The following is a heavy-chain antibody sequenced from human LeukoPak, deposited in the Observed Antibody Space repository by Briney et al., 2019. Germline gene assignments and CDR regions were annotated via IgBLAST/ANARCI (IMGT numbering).Heavy chain of an antibody. Sequence: GASVKVSCKASGGTFSDYAYSWVRQAPGQGLEWMGGIIPIFGTANYAQKFQGRVTITADKSTSTAYMELSSLRSEDTAVYYCARDSYYGSGSYYTTNAFDIWGQGTMVTVSS. CDR1: GGTFSDYA. V-gene: IGHV1-69*06. CDR3: ARDSYYGSGSYYTTNAFDI. CDR2: IIPIFGTA. D-gene: IGHD3-10*01. J-gene: IGHJ3*02.